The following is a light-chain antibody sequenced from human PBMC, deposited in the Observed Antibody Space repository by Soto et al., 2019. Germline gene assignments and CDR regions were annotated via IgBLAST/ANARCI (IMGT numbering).Light chain of an antibody. Sequence: ETVMTQSPATLSVSPAERATLSCRASQSISNNLAWYQQKPGQAPSLIMFRTSTRATGVPARFSGSGSGTEFNITISSLQSEDFAVYYCQQYNNWPRATFGGGTKVDIK. CDR3: QQYNNWPRAT. CDR1: QSISNN. V-gene: IGKV3-15*01. J-gene: IGKJ4*01. CDR2: RTS.